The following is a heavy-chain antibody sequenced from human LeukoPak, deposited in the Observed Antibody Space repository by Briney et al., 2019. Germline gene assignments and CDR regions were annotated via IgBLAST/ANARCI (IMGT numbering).Heavy chain of an antibody. Sequence: NSSQTLSLACTVSGGSISSGSYYWTWIRQPAGKGLEWIGRIYTSESTNYNPSLKSRVTISVDTSKNQFSLKLTSVTAADTAVYYCAGSGIQPWFANYYYMDVWGKGTTVTVSS. J-gene: IGHJ6*03. CDR2: IYTSEST. CDR1: GGSISSGSYY. D-gene: IGHD5-18*01. CDR3: AGSGIQPWFANYYYMDV. V-gene: IGHV4-61*02.